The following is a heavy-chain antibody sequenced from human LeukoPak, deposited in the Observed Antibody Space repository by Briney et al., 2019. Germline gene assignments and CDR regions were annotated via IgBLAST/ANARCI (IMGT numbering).Heavy chain of an antibody. CDR2: IYFSGST. Sequence: PSETLSLTCTVSGDSMRSYYWSWIRQPPGKGLEWIASIYFSGSTNYNPSLKSRVTMSLDTSKNQFSLKLTSVTAAGTAVYYCARWDDKRPLWGQGILVTVSS. CDR1: GDSMRSYY. CDR3: ARWDDKRPL. J-gene: IGHJ4*02. V-gene: IGHV4-59*01. D-gene: IGHD3-9*01.